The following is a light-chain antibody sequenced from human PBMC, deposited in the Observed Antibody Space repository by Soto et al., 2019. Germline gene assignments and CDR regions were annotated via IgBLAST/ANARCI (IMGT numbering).Light chain of an antibody. CDR1: QSVSSNY. CDR3: QQYGISPFT. Sequence: EIVLTQSPGTLSLSPGERATLSCRAIQSVSSNYLAWYQQRPVQAPRLLIYGASSMATGIPARFSGGGSGTDFTLTISRLEPEYFAVYYCQQYGISPFTFGPGNKVDVK. CDR2: GAS. J-gene: IGKJ3*01. V-gene: IGKV3-20*01.